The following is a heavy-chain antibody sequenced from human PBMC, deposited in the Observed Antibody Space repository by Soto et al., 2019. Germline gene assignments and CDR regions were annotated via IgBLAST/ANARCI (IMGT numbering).Heavy chain of an antibody. CDR1: GYTFTTYS. Sequence: QVQLVQSGAEVKRPGASVNVSCKASGYTFTTYSLSWVRQAPGQGLEWMGWISPFNGDATYAQKFQDRVTLTTDTSTSTAYMKLRRLRDDDTAVYYCARVADIVLIPALDYWGRGTLVIVSS. D-gene: IGHD2-8*02. J-gene: IGHJ4*02. V-gene: IGHV1-18*04. CDR3: ARVADIVLIPALDY. CDR2: ISPFNGDA.